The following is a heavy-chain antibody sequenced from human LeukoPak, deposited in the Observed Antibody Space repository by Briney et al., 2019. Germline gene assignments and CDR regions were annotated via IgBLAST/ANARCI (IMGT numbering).Heavy chain of an antibody. D-gene: IGHD5-18*01. CDR1: GYSFTDYW. V-gene: IGHV5-51*01. CDR2: IYPADSDT. Sequence: GESLKISCKSSGYSFTDYWIGWVRQMPGKGLEWMGIIYPADSDTRYSPSFQGQVTISVDKSINGAYLQWSSLKASDTAMYYCARHLHGYRSPYYYFDFWGQGTLVTVSS. J-gene: IGHJ4*02. CDR3: ARHLHGYRSPYYYFDF.